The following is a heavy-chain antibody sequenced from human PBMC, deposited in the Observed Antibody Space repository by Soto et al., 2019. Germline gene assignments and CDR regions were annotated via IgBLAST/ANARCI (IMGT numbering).Heavy chain of an antibody. Sequence: QVQLVESGGGVVQPGRSLRLSCAASGFTFSSYGMHWVRQAPGKGLEWVAVISYDGSNKYYADSVKGRFTISRDNSKNTLYMQMNSLRAEDTAVYYCAKETAYYDILTGYGGDYWGQGTLVTVSS. CDR3: AKETAYYDILTGYGGDY. CDR1: GFTFSSYG. D-gene: IGHD3-9*01. CDR2: ISYDGSNK. J-gene: IGHJ4*02. V-gene: IGHV3-30*18.